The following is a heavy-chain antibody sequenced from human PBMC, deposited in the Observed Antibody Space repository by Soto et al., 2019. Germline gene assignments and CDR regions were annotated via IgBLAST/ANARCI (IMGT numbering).Heavy chain of an antibody. CDR1: GYTFTSYG. V-gene: IGHV1-18*01. D-gene: IGHD3-3*01. CDR3: ARSIYDFWSGYFDY. Sequence: GASVKVSCKASGYTFTSYGISWVRQAPGQGLEWMGWISAYNGNTNYAQKLQGRVTMTTDTSTSTAYMELRSLRSDDTAVYYCARSIYDFWSGYFDYWGQGTLVTVSS. J-gene: IGHJ4*02. CDR2: ISAYNGNT.